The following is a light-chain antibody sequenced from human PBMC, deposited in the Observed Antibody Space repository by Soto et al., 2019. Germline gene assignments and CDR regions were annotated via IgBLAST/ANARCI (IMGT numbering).Light chain of an antibody. CDR3: QQYKSFSPYT. CDR1: QSIATW. Sequence: DIEMTQSPSTLSASVGDTVTITCRASQSIATWLAWYQQKPEKAPKLLIYKATNVQSGVPSRFSGSGSGTEFSHTISSLQPEDFAIYYCQQYKSFSPYTFGQGTKLEIQ. CDR2: KAT. J-gene: IGKJ2*01. V-gene: IGKV1-5*03.